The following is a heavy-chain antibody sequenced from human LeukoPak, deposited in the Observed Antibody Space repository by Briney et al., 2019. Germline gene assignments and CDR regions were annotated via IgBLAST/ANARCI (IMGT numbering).Heavy chain of an antibody. Sequence: GGSLRLSCAASGFTFSSYAMSWVRQAPGKGLEWVSAISGSGGSTYYADSVKGRFTISRDNSKNMLYLQMNSLRAEDTAVYYCAKRASALTMVRGYYYYGVDVWGKGTTVTVSS. V-gene: IGHV3-23*01. J-gene: IGHJ6*04. CDR3: AKRASALTMVRGYYYYGVDV. CDR1: GFTFSSYA. CDR2: ISGSGGST. D-gene: IGHD3-10*01.